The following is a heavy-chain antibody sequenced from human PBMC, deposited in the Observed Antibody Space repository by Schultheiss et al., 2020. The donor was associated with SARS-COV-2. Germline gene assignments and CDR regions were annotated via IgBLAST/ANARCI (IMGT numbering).Heavy chain of an antibody. CDR2: IKSKTDGGTT. D-gene: IGHD3-22*01. V-gene: IGHV3-15*07. CDR1: GFTFSDHY. Sequence: GESLKISCAASGFTFSDHYMDWVRQAPGKGLEWVGRIKSKTDGGTTDYAAPVKGRFTISRDDSKNTLYLQMNSLRTEDTAVYYCTTNYYDSSGYTLFDYWGQGTLVTVSS. CDR3: TTNYYDSSGYTLFDY. J-gene: IGHJ4*02.